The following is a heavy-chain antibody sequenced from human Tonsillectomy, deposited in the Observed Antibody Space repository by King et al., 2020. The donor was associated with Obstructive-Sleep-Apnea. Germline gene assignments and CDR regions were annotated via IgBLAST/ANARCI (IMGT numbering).Heavy chain of an antibody. D-gene: IGHD6-19*01. Sequence: VQLVESGGGVVQPGRSLRLSCAASGFSFSSYAMHWVRQAPGEGLEWVAVIWFDGSNEDYADSVKGRFTISRDNSKKTLYLQMNSLRAEDTGVYYCAREGALAVAYNAFDLWGQGTMVTVSS. CDR3: AREGALAVAYNAFDL. V-gene: IGHV3-33*08. J-gene: IGHJ3*01. CDR2: IWFDGSNE. CDR1: GFSFSSYA.